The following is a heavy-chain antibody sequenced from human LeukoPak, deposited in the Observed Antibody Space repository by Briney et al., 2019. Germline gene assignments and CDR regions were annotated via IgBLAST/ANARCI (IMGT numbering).Heavy chain of an antibody. CDR1: GFTFSSYW. J-gene: IGHJ5*02. Sequence: SGGSLRLSCAASGFTFSSYWMHWVRQAPGKGPVWVSRINNDGSGATYADSVKGRFTISRDDAKNTLYLQMNSLGAEDTAVYYCVRGGESTWSWGQGTLVTVSS. CDR3: VRGGESTWS. D-gene: IGHD2-15*01. CDR2: INNDGSGA. V-gene: IGHV3-74*01.